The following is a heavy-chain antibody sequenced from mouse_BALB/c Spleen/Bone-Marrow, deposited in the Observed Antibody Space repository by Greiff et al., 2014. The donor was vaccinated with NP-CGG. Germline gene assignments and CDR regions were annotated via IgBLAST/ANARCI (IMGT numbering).Heavy chain of an antibody. CDR3: TRRTGPYYFDH. Sequence: VQLKHSGPGLVKPSQSLSLTCTVTGYSITSDYAWNWIRQFPGNKLEWMGYISYSGSTRYNPSLKSRISITRDTSKNQFFLQLNSVTTEDTATYYCTRRTGPYYFDHWGQGTTLTVSS. CDR1: GYSITSDYA. J-gene: IGHJ2*01. CDR2: ISYSGST. D-gene: IGHD4-1*01. V-gene: IGHV3-2*02.